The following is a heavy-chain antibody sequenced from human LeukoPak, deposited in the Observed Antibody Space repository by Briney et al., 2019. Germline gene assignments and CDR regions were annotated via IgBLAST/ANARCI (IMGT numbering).Heavy chain of an antibody. V-gene: IGHV4-39*07. J-gene: IGHJ6*02. CDR2: INHSGST. D-gene: IGHD1-26*01. CDR3: ARPRGSSPKVGATRLDGMDV. CDR1: GGSISSGGYY. Sequence: PSETLSLTCTVSGGSISSGGYYWSWIRQPPGKGLEWIGEINHSGSTNYNPSLKSRVTISVDTSKNQFSLKLSSVTAADTAVYYCARPRGSSPKVGATRLDGMDVWGQGTTVTVSS.